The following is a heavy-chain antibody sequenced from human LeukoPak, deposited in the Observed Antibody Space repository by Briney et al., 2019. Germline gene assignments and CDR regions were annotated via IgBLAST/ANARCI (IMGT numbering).Heavy chain of an antibody. CDR2: IYHSGST. J-gene: IGHJ3*02. V-gene: IGHV4-4*02. Sequence: SGTLSLTCAVSGDSISSSNWWSWVRQPPTQGLEWIGEIYHSGSTYYNPSLKSRVTISVDTSKNQFSLKLSSVTAADTAVYYCARVENVIYYDSRAGAFDIWGQGTMVTVSS. CDR1: GDSISSSNW. D-gene: IGHD3-22*01. CDR3: ARVENVIYYDSRAGAFDI.